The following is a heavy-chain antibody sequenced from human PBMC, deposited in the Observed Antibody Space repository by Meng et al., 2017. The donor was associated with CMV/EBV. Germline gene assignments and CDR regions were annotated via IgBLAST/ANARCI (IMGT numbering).Heavy chain of an antibody. CDR1: GFTFS. V-gene: IGHV3-48*03. CDR2: ISSSGDTI. Sequence: GGSLRLSCSASGFTFSMFSTYEMNWVRQAPGKGLEWISSISSSGDTIYYADSVKGRFTISRDNAKNSLYLQMNSLRAEDTAVYYCARGDYDFWSGYPYYFDYWGQGTLVTVSS. CDR3: ARGDYDFWSGYPYYFDY. D-gene: IGHD3-3*01. J-gene: IGHJ4*02.